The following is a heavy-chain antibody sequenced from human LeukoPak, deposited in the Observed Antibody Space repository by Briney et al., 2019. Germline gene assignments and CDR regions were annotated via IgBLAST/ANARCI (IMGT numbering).Heavy chain of an antibody. CDR2: ISGSGAST. J-gene: IGHJ5*02. D-gene: IGHD3-16*01. Sequence: GGSLRLSCAASGFTFSSYAMSWVRQAPGKGLEWVSSISGSGASTYYADSVKGRFTISRDNSKNTLYLQMNSLRGDDTAVYYCARDWGATEAFEGFGPWGQGTLVTVSS. V-gene: IGHV3-23*01. CDR3: ARDWGATEAFEGFGP. CDR1: GFTFSSYA.